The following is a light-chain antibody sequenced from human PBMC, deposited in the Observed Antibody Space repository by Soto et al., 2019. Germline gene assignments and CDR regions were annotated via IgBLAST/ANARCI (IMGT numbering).Light chain of an antibody. CDR1: SSDVGGYNY. V-gene: IGLV2-14*03. CDR3: SSYTGSSTYV. Sequence: QSVLTQPASVSGSPGQSITIPCTGTSSDVGGYNYVSWYQQHPGKAPKLMIYDVSNRPSGVSNRFSGSKSGNTASLTISGLQAEDESDYYCSSYTGSSTYVFGTGTKLTVL. CDR2: DVS. J-gene: IGLJ1*01.